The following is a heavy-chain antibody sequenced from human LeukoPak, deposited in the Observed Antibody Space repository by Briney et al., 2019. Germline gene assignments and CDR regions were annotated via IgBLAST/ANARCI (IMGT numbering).Heavy chain of an antibody. V-gene: IGHV4-59*01. Sequence: PSETLSLTCTGSGGSISSYYWSWIRQPPGKGLEWIGYIYYSGSTNYNPSLKSRVTISVDTSKNQFSLKLSSVTAADTAVYYCARSLSSGVYYYYMDVWGKGTTVTVSS. CDR3: ARSLSSGVYYYYMDV. CDR2: IYYSGST. CDR1: GGSISSYY. D-gene: IGHD6-19*01. J-gene: IGHJ6*03.